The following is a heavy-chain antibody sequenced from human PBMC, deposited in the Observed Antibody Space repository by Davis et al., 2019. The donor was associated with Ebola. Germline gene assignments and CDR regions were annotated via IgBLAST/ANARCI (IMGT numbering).Heavy chain of an antibody. V-gene: IGHV4-59*11. Sequence: PSETLSLTCTVSGVSIIDHYWSCIRQSPGKGLEWIGYIDYRGRSTYKPPLRSRITMSVETSKNQFSLKLKSITAADTAVYYCARGGSPAMFKGVDEWGQGTLVTVAS. J-gene: IGHJ4*02. CDR1: GVSIIDHY. CDR2: IDYRGRS. D-gene: IGHD2-2*01. CDR3: ARGGSPAMFKGVDE.